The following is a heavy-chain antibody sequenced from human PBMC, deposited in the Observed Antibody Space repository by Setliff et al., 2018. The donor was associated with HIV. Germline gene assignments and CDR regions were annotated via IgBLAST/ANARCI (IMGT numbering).Heavy chain of an antibody. J-gene: IGHJ6*04. D-gene: IGHD3-10*01. CDR2: MTASGSKI. V-gene: IGHV3-48*04. CDR3: ARVMVRGVEYYVDV. CDR1: GFTFSSYS. Sequence: GGSLRLSCAASGFTFSSYSMNWVRQAPGKGLEWVSYMTASGSKIYYADSVKGRFIISRDNAKNSLYLQMNSLRGEDTALYYCARVMVRGVEYYVDVWGKGTTVTVSS.